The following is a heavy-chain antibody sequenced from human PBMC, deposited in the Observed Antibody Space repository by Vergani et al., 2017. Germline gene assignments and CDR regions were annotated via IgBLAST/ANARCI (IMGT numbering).Heavy chain of an antibody. V-gene: IGHV3-15*01. D-gene: IGHD6-6*01. J-gene: IGHJ5*02. Sequence: EVQLVESGGGLVKPGGSLRLSCAASGFTFSDAWMSWVRQAPGKGLEWVGRIKSKTDGGTTDYAAPLKGRFTISRDDSKNTLYLQMNSLRAEDTAVYYCARVLPPTEGIAAPFHNWFDPWGQGTLVTVSS. CDR3: ARVLPPTEGIAAPFHNWFDP. CDR2: IKSKTDGGTT. CDR1: GFTFSDAW.